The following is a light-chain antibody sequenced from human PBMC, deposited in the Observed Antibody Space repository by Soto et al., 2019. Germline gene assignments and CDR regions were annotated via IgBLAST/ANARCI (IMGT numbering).Light chain of an antibody. J-gene: IGLJ1*01. V-gene: IGLV1-51*02. CDR3: GTWDSSLSGFV. Sequence: QSVLTQPPSVSAAPGQKVTISCSGSTSKIANYYVSWYQQLPGAAPKLLIYENNKRPSGIPDRFSGSRSGTSATMGITGLQTGDEADYYCGTWDSSLSGFVFGPGTKLTVL. CDR1: TSKIANYY. CDR2: ENN.